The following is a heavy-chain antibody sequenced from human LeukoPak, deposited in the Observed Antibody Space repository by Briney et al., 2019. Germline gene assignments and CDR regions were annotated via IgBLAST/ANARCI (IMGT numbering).Heavy chain of an antibody. J-gene: IGHJ5*02. CDR2: INPNSGGT. D-gene: IGHD2-2*01. CDR1: GYTFTGYY. V-gene: IGHV1-2*02. Sequence: ASVKGSCKASGYTFTGYYMHWVRQAPGQGLEWMGWINPNSGGTNYAQKFQGRVTMTRDTSISTAYMELSRLRSDDTAVYYCARVGYCSSTSCSNWFDPWGQGTLVTVSS. CDR3: ARVGYCSSTSCSNWFDP.